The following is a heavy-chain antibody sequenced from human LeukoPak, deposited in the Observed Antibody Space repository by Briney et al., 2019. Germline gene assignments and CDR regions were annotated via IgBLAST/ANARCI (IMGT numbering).Heavy chain of an antibody. V-gene: IGHV3-7*01. CDR1: GFTFGNYA. D-gene: IGHD2-15*01. Sequence: GGSLRLSCSASGFTFGNYAMTWVRQAPGKGLEWVANIKQDGSEKYYVDSVKGRFTISRDNAKNSLYLQMNSLRGEDTAVYYCARDIDWLDCWGQGTLVTVSS. CDR3: ARDIDWLDC. J-gene: IGHJ5*01. CDR2: IKQDGSEK.